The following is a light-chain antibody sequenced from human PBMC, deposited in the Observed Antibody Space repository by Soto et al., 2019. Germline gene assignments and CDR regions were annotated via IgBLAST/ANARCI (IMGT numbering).Light chain of an antibody. CDR1: QSVTKNF. J-gene: IGKJ2*01. Sequence: DNVLPQSPATLSLSPVAGATISGRASQSVTKNFLAWYQQKPGQAPRLLIYGASSRPGGIPDRFSGSGSGTDVTLAIPRLEPEDGAVYYCQQYGSSPYTFGQGTKGDIK. V-gene: IGKV3-20*01. CDR3: QQYGSSPYT. CDR2: GAS.